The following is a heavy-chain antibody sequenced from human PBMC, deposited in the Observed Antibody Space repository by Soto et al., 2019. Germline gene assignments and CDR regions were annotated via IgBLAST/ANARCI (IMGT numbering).Heavy chain of an antibody. CDR2: ISGSGGST. CDR3: AKDGGLSGSYSLGGSLYNWFDP. J-gene: IGHJ5*02. D-gene: IGHD3-10*01. CDR1: GFTFSSYA. V-gene: IGHV3-23*01. Sequence: EVQLLESGGGLVQPGGSLRLSCAASGFTFSSYAMSWVRQAPGKGLEWVSAISGSGGSTYYADSVKGRFTISRDNSKNTRYLQMNSLRAEDTAVYYCAKDGGLSGSYSLGGSLYNWFDPWGQGTLVTVSS.